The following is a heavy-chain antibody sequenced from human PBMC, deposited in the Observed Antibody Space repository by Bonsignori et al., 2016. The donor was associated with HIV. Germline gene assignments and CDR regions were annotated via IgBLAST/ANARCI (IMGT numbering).Heavy chain of an antibody. CDR2: IIPIFGTA. J-gene: IGHJ1*01. CDR3: ALWGAHIAAVAEYFQH. D-gene: IGHD6-13*01. V-gene: IGHV1-69*01. Sequence: VRQMPGKGLEWMGGIIPIFGTANYAQKFQGRVTITADESTSTAYMELSSLRSEDTAVYYCALWGAHIAAVAEYFQHWGQGTLVTVSS.